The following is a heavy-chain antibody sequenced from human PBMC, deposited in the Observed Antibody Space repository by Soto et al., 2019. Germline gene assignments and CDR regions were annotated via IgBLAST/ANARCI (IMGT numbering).Heavy chain of an antibody. Sequence: VAAVKVSCKASGCTFSSYAISWVRQAPGQGLEWMGGIIPIFGTANYAQKFQGRVTITADESTSTAYMELSSLRSEDTAVYYCARWNPDYYDSSGTIDAFDIWGQGTMVTVSS. D-gene: IGHD3-22*01. CDR3: ARWNPDYYDSSGTIDAFDI. J-gene: IGHJ3*02. CDR1: GCTFSSYA. CDR2: IIPIFGTA. V-gene: IGHV1-69*13.